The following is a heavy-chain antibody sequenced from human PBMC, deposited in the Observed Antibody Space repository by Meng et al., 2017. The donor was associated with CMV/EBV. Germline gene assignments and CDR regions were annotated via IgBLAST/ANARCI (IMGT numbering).Heavy chain of an antibody. V-gene: IGHV3-30*04. D-gene: IGHD5-24*01. CDR2: ISYDGSNK. CDR1: GFTFSSYA. J-gene: IGHJ6*02. CDR3: ARRGDGYRNYYYGMDV. Sequence: GESLKISCAASGFTFSSYAMHWVRQAPGKGLEWVAVISYDGSNKYYADSVKGRFTISRDNSKNTLYLQMNSLRAEDTAVYYCARRGDGYRNYYYGMDVWGQGTTVTVSS.